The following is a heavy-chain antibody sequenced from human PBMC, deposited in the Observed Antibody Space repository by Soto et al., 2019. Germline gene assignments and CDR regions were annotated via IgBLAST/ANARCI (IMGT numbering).Heavy chain of an antibody. Sequence: ASAKVSCKASGYTFTSYDINWVRQATGQGLEWMGWMNPNSGNTGYAQKFQGRVTMTRNTSISTAYMELSSLRSEDTAVYYCARRVITIFGVVILFDYWGQGTLVTVSS. D-gene: IGHD3-3*01. V-gene: IGHV1-8*01. CDR3: ARRVITIFGVVILFDY. CDR1: GYTFTSYD. J-gene: IGHJ4*02. CDR2: MNPNSGNT.